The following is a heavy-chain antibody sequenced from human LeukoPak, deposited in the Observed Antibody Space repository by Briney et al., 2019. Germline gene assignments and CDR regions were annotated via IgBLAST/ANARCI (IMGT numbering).Heavy chain of an antibody. Sequence: AGRSLRLSCAASGFTFSSYAMHWVRQAPGKGLEWVAVISYDGSNKYYADSVKGRFTISRDNSKNTLYLQMNSLRAEDTAVYYCARDRERWLQTFDHWGQGTLVTVSS. CDR3: ARDRERWLQTFDH. D-gene: IGHD5-24*01. V-gene: IGHV3-30-3*01. CDR1: GFTFSSYA. CDR2: ISYDGSNK. J-gene: IGHJ4*02.